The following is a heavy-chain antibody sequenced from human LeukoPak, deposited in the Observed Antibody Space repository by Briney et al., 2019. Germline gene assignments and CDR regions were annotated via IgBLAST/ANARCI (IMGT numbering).Heavy chain of an antibody. Sequence: GGSLRLSCAASGFTFSSYAMHWVRQAPGKGLEYVSGIRSNGGSTYYANSVKGRFTISRDDSKNTLYLQMGSLRAEDMAVYYCARGRYNWNFDYWGQGSLVTVSS. D-gene: IGHD1-1*01. V-gene: IGHV3-64*01. J-gene: IGHJ4*02. CDR1: GFTFSSYA. CDR2: IRSNGGST. CDR3: ARGRYNWNFDY.